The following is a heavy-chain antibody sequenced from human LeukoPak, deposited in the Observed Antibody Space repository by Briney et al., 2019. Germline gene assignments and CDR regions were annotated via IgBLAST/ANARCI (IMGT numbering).Heavy chain of an antibody. D-gene: IGHD6-13*01. CDR2: IWFDGSYK. J-gene: IGHJ4*02. CDR3: ARDLGITADGNYFDY. CDR1: GFRFSDHG. V-gene: IGHV3-33*01. Sequence: PGGSLRLSCAAYGFRFSDHGMHWVRQAPGKGLEWVAVIWFDGSYKYYADSVEGRFTVSRDNSKYTVSLQMNSLSVEDTAVYYCARDLGITADGNYFDYWGQGTLVSVSS.